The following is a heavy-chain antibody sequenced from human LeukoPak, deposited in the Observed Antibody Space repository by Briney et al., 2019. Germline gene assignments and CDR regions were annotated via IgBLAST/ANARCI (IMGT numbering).Heavy chain of an antibody. J-gene: IGHJ3*02. V-gene: IGHV4-38-2*02. CDR1: GYSISNGYC. CDR2: IYHSGTT. Sequence: SETLSLTCSVSGYSISNGYCWGWIRQPPGKGLEWIGGIYHSGTTYYNPSLKSRVTISVDTSKNQFSLKLSSVTAADTAVYYCAKSNGYGLVDIWGQGTMVTVSS. CDR3: AKSNGYGLVDI. D-gene: IGHD3-10*01.